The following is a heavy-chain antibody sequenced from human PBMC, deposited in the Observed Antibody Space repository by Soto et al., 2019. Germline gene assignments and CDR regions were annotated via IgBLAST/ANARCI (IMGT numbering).Heavy chain of an antibody. CDR2: MSGSATST. D-gene: IGHD6-13*01. CDR3: AKRGNSSNWYLNWFDP. CDR1: GFSFGTYA. Sequence: GGSLRLSXAASGFSFGTYAMHWVRQAPGKGLEWVSTMSGSATSTQYADSVKGRFTISRDNSKNTLYLQMNSLRAEDTAVYYCAKRGNSSNWYLNWFDPWGQGTLVTVSS. J-gene: IGHJ5*02. V-gene: IGHV3-23*01.